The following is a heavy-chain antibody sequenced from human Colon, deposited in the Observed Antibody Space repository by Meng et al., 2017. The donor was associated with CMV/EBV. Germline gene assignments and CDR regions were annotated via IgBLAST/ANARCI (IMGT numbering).Heavy chain of an antibody. V-gene: IGHV3-72*01. CDR1: GFILTDHY. D-gene: IGHD1-26*01. CDR3: TRGHSGIHIYAFDI. J-gene: IGHJ3*02. Sequence: GESLKISCAGSGFILTDHYIDWVRQAPGEGLEWVGRVANKANSYITEYAASVKGRFTFSRDDSENSVYLQMNSLKSEDTAVYYCTRGHSGIHIYAFDIWGPGTVVTVSS. CDR2: VANKANSYIT.